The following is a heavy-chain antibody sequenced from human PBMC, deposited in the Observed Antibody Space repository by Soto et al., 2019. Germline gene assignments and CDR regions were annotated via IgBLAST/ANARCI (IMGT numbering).Heavy chain of an antibody. D-gene: IGHD4-17*01. Sequence: QITLKESGPTLVKPTQTLTLTCTFSGFSLSTSGVGVGWIRQPPGKALEWLALIYWDDDKRYSPSLKSRLTITKDTSKNQVVLTMTNMDPVDTATYYCAHTHTVTTQGGFDYWGQGTLVTVSS. CDR1: GFSLSTSGVG. V-gene: IGHV2-5*02. J-gene: IGHJ4*02. CDR2: IYWDDDK. CDR3: AHTHTVTTQGGFDY.